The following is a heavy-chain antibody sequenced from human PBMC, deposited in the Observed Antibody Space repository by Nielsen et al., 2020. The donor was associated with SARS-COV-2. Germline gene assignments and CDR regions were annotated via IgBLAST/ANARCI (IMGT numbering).Heavy chain of an antibody. D-gene: IGHD5-18*01. CDR2: IYHSGST. CDR1: GGSISSSNW. V-gene: IGHV4-4*02. Sequence: SETLSLTCAVSGGSISSSNWWSWVRQPPGKGLEWIGEIYHSGSTYYNPSLKTRGTISIDTSKNHFSLKVGFLTAADTAVYFCARHVGSYTYGPLDSWGQGILVTVSS. CDR3: ARHVGSYTYGPLDS. J-gene: IGHJ4*02.